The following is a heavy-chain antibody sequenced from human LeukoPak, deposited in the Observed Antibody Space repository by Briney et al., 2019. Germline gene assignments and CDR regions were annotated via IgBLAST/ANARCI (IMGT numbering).Heavy chain of an antibody. Sequence: SETLSLTCAVYGGSFSGYYWSWISQPPGKGLEWIGEINHSGSTNYNPSLKSRVTISVDTSKNQFSLKLSSVTAADTAVYYCARVRITMVRGVINYYYGMDVWGKGTTVTVSS. J-gene: IGHJ6*04. CDR1: GGSFSGYY. CDR3: ARVRITMVRGVINYYYGMDV. V-gene: IGHV4-34*01. CDR2: INHSGST. D-gene: IGHD3-10*01.